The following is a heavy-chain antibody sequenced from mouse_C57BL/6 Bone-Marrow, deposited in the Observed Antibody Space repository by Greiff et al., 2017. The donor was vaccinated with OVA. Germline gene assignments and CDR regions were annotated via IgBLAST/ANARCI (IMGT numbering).Heavy chain of an antibody. D-gene: IGHD1-1*01. CDR2: IYPRSGNT. V-gene: IGHV1-81*01. CDR3: ARRRYYYGSSYVDGIAY. Sequence: QVQLQQSGAELARPGASVKLSCKASGYTFTSYGISWVKQRTGQGLEWIGEIYPRSGNTYYNEKFKGKATLTADKSSSTAYMELRSLTSEDSAVYFCARRRYYYGSSYVDGIAYWGQGTLVTVSA. CDR1: GYTFTSYG. J-gene: IGHJ3*01.